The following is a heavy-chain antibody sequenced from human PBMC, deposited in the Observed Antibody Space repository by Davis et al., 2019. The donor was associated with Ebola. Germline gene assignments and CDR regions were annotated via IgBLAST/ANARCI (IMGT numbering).Heavy chain of an antibody. CDR1: GFTFSSYA. CDR2: ISGSGGST. Sequence: GESLKISCAASGFTFSSYAMSWVRQAPGKGLEWVSAISGSGGSTYYADSVKGRFTISRDNSKNTLYLQMNSLRAEDTAVYYCAKRLYYYDSSGYSLDDAFDIWGQGTMVTVSS. D-gene: IGHD3-22*01. CDR3: AKRLYYYDSSGYSLDDAFDI. V-gene: IGHV3-23*01. J-gene: IGHJ3*02.